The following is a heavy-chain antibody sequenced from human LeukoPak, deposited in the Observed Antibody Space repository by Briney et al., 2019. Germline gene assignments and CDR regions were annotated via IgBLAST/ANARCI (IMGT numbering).Heavy chain of an antibody. D-gene: IGHD3-3*01. V-gene: IGHV4-59*11. Sequence: SETLSLTCTVSGGSISSHYWSWIRQPPGKGLEWIGYIYYSGSTNYNPSLKSRVTISVDTSKNQFPLKLSSVTAADTAVYYCARDYDSWSGYLGYWGQGTLVTVSS. CDR3: ARDYDSWSGYLGY. J-gene: IGHJ4*02. CDR1: GGSISSHY. CDR2: IYYSGST.